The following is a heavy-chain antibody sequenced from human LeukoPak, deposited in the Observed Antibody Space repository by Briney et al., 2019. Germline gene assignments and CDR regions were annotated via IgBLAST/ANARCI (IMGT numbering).Heavy chain of an antibody. CDR3: ARGSARWFDP. CDR2: ISGSGTNT. V-gene: IGHV3-23*01. Sequence: GGSLRLSCAASGFTFSSYAMTWVRQAPGKGLEWVSGISGSGTNTYYADSVKGRFTISRDNAKRSLYLQMNSLRAEDTAVYYCARGSARWFDPWGQGTLVTVSS. J-gene: IGHJ5*02. CDR1: GFTFSSYA.